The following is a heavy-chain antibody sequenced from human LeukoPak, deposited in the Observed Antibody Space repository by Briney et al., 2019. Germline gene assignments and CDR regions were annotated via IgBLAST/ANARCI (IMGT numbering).Heavy chain of an antibody. CDR2: ISYDGSNK. Sequence: GGSLRLSCAASGFTFSSYAMHWVRQAPGKGLEWVAVISYDGSNKYYADSVKGRFTTSRDNSKNTLYLQMNSLRAEDTAVYYCARTPSSYGPHPYVDYWGQGTLVTVSS. CDR3: ARTPSSYGPHPYVDY. D-gene: IGHD2-2*01. V-gene: IGHV3-30*04. J-gene: IGHJ4*02. CDR1: GFTFSSYA.